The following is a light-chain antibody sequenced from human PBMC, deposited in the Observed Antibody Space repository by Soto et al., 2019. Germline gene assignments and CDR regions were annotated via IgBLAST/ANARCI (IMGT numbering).Light chain of an antibody. CDR3: QQSYDVRLS. V-gene: IGKV1-39*01. J-gene: IGKJ4*01. Sequence: DIQMTQSPSSLSADVGDRVTITCRASQSLSDYLNWYQQKPGKAPNLLIHGASTLQSGVPSRFSGGGSGTEFILTISSLQPEDFATYYCQQSYDVRLSFGGGTKV. CDR2: GAS. CDR1: QSLSDY.